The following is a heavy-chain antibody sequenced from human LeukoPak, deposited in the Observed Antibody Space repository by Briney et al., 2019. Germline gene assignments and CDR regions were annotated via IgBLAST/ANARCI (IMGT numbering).Heavy chain of an antibody. J-gene: IGHJ1*01. V-gene: IGHV4-59*08. CDR2: IYYSGST. Sequence: SGTLSLTCTVSGGSISTYYWSWIRQPPGKGLEWIGYIYYSGSTNYNPSLKGRVTISVDTSKKQISLKLSSVTAADTAVYYCARGYCSSTICFQYFHHWGQGTLVTVSS. D-gene: IGHD2-2*01. CDR3: ARGYCSSTICFQYFHH. CDR1: GGSISTYY.